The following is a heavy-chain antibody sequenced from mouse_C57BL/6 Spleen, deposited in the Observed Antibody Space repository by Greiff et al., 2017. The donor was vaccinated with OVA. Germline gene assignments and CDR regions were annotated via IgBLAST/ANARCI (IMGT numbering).Heavy chain of an antibody. CDR1: GFNITADH. V-gene: IGHV14-4*01. D-gene: IGHD2-12*01. J-gene: IGHJ3*01. CDR2: FDPENGDT. Sequence: EVQLQQSGAELVRPGASVKLSCTASGFNITADHMHWVKQRPEQGLEGIGWFDPENGDTEYASKFQGKATITADTSSNTAYLQLRSLTSEDTAGYYCTTFYSNDVAYWGQGTLVTVSA. CDR3: TTFYSNDVAY.